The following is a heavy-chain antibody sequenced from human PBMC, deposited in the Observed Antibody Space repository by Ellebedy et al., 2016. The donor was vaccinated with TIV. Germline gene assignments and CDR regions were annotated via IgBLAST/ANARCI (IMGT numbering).Heavy chain of an antibody. D-gene: IGHD7-27*01. CDR2: INPNSGGT. J-gene: IGHJ4*02. Sequence: AASVKVSCKASGYTFTGYYMHWVRQAPGQGLEWMGWINPNSGGTNYAQKFQGRVTMTRDTSISTAYMELSSLISDDTAVYYCARNKAYTGDFDYWGQGTLVTVSS. CDR1: GYTFTGYY. V-gene: IGHV1-2*02. CDR3: ARNKAYTGDFDY.